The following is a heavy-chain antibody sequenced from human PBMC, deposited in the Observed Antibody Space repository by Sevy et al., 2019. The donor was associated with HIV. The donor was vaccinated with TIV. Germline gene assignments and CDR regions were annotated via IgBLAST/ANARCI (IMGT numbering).Heavy chain of an antibody. V-gene: IGHV3-9*01. Sequence: GGSLRLSCAASGFTFDDYAMHWVRQAPGKGLEWVSGISWNSGRIGYADSVKGRFTISRDNAKNSLYLQMNSLRAEDTVLYYCASDRSMVHFDAFDIWGQGTMVTVSS. CDR1: GFTFDDYA. J-gene: IGHJ3*02. D-gene: IGHD3-10*01. CDR2: ISWNSGRI. CDR3: ASDRSMVHFDAFDI.